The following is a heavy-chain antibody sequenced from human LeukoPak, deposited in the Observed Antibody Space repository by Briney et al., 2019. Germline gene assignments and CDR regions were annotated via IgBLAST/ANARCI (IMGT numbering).Heavy chain of an antibody. V-gene: IGHV3-11*01. CDR2: ISSSGSTI. Sequence: GGSLRLSCAASGFTFSDYYMSWIRQAPGKGLEWVSYISSSGSTIYYADSVKGRFTTSRDNAKNSLYLQMNSLRAEDTAVYYCAREWQWLVRNYFDYWGQGTLVTVSS. CDR1: GFTFSDYY. J-gene: IGHJ4*02. CDR3: AREWQWLVRNYFDY. D-gene: IGHD6-19*01.